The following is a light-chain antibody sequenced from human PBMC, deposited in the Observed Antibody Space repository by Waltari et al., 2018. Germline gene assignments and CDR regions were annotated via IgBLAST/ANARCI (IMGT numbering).Light chain of an antibody. CDR2: KDT. V-gene: IGLV3-25*03. CDR3: QSADSTNTYWV. Sequence: SYELTQPPSVSVSPGPTARTTRSGDELPKQSPSWYRQKPGQAPELLIYKDTERPSGIPERVSASSSGTTVTLTITGVQPEDEADYYCQSADSTNTYWVFGGGTKLTVL. J-gene: IGLJ2*01. CDR1: ELPKQS.